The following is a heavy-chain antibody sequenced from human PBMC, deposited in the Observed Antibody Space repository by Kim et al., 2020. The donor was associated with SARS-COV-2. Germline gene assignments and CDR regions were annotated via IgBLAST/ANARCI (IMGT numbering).Heavy chain of an antibody. J-gene: IGHJ4*02. CDR1: GITFSNYA. V-gene: IGHV3-23*01. CDR2: ISGSSGST. D-gene: IGHD3-10*01. CDR3: AKYGSGSYYTRFDC. Sequence: GGSLRLSCAASGITFSNYAMSWVRQAPGKGLEWVSAISGSSGSTYYADYVKGRFTISRDNSKSTLYLQMNSLRAEDTAVYYCAKYGSGSYYTRFDCWGQGTLVTVSS.